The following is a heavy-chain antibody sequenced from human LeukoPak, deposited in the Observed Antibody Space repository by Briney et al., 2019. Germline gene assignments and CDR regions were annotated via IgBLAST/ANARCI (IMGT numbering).Heavy chain of an antibody. Sequence: GGSLRLSCAASGFTFSRYGMHWVRQAPGKGLEWVAFIRYDESDKKYKDSVKGRFTVSKDNSKNTLSLQMHSLRVEDTAVYYSATHYYASGNYYNPIFYWGQGALVTVSS. CDR2: IRYDESDK. CDR3: ATHYYASGNYYNPIFY. CDR1: GFTFSRYG. D-gene: IGHD3-10*01. V-gene: IGHV3-30*02. J-gene: IGHJ4*02.